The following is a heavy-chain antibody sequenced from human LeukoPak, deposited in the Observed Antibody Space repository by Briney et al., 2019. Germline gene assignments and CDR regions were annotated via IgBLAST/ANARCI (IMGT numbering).Heavy chain of an antibody. CDR2: INHSGST. Sequence: SQTLSLTCTVPGGSISSGDYYWSWIRQPPGKGLEWIGEINHSGSTNYNPSLKSRVTISVDTSKNQFSLKLSSVTAADTAVYYCARGHSKGSGSYFIGYYYYGMDVWGQGATVTVSS. J-gene: IGHJ6*02. CDR1: GGSISSGDYY. CDR3: ARGHSKGSGSYFIGYYYYGMDV. D-gene: IGHD3-10*01. V-gene: IGHV4-30-4*08.